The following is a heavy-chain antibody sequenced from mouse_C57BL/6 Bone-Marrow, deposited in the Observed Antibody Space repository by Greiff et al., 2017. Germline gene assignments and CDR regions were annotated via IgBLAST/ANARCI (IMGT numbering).Heavy chain of an antibody. CDR2: ISYDGSN. D-gene: IGHD2-1*01. J-gene: IGHJ1*03. CDR1: GYSITSGYY. Sequence: EVKLMESGPGLVKPSQSLSLTCSVTGYSITSGYYWNWIRQFPGNKLEWMGYISYDGSNNYNPSLKNRISITRDTSKNQFFLKLNSVTTEDTATYYCARGGLMGNYCYWYFDVWGTGTTVTVSS. CDR3: ARGGLMGNYCYWYFDV. V-gene: IGHV3-6*01.